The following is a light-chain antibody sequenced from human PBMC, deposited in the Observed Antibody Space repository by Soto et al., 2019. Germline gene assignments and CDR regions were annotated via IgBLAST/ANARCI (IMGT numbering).Light chain of an antibody. CDR2: GAS. CDR3: QQYSSSLFT. Sequence: EIVLTQSPGTLSLSPGETATLSCRASQSVSSFYLAWYQQKPGQAPRLLIYGASSRASGIPDRFSGRESGTDVTLTISRLEPEDFAVYYCQQYSSSLFTFGGGTKVEIK. CDR1: QSVSSFY. V-gene: IGKV3-20*01. J-gene: IGKJ4*01.